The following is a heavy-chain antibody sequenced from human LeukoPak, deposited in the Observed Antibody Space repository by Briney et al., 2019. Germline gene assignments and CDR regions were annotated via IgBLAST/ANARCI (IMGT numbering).Heavy chain of an antibody. CDR3: ASYGDCNCFDY. V-gene: IGHV4-39*01. D-gene: IGHD2-21*01. J-gene: IGHJ4*02. Sequence: SETLSLTCSVSGGSISSSSYYWGWIRQSPGKGLEWIGSMYYRGTTYENSSLKSRVTLSIDTSKNQFSLKLTSVTAADTAVYFCASYGDCNCFDYWGQGTLVTVSS. CDR1: GGSISSSSYY. CDR2: MYYRGTT.